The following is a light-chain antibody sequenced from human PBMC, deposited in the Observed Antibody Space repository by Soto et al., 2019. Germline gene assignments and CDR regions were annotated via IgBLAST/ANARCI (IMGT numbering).Light chain of an antibody. CDR1: SSDVGSYNL. CDR2: EGS. Sequence: QSALTQPASVSGSPGQSITISCTGTSSDVGSYNLVSWYQQHPGKAPKLMIYEGSKRPSGVSNRFSGSKSGNTASLTISGLQAEDEADYYCCAYTARSTLVFGGGTKLTVL. J-gene: IGLJ3*02. V-gene: IGLV2-14*02. CDR3: CAYTARSTLV.